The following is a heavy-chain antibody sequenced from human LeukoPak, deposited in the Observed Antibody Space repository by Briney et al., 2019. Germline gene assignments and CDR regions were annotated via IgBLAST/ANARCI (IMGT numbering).Heavy chain of an antibody. V-gene: IGHV4-4*07. CDR2: IYTSGST. J-gene: IGHJ6*03. CDR1: GGSISSYY. CDR3: ARVVWGGDFHYSLDV. Sequence: PSETLSLTCTVSGGSISSYYWSWIRQPAGKGLGWIGRIYTSGSTNYNPSLKSRVTMSVDTSKNQFSLKLSSVTAADTAVYYCARVVWGGDFHYSLDVWGKGTTVIVSS. D-gene: IGHD7-27*01.